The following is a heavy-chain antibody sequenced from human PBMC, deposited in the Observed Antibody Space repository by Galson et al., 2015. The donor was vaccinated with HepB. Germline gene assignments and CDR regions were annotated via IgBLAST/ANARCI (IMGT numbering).Heavy chain of an antibody. Sequence: ETLSLTCAVYGGSFSGYYWSWIRQPPGKGLEWIGEINHSGSTNYNPSLKSRVTISVDTSKNQFSLKLSSVTAADTAVYYCARGKIGEDGDLGGYYYGMDVWGQGTTVTVSS. D-gene: IGHD3-10*01. CDR1: GGSFSGYY. V-gene: IGHV4-34*01. CDR2: INHSGST. J-gene: IGHJ6*02. CDR3: ARGKIGEDGDLGGYYYGMDV.